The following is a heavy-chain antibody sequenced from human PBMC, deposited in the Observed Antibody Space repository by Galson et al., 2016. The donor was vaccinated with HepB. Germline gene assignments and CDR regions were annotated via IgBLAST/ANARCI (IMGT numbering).Heavy chain of an antibody. CDR3: ATEDLSSPGNGALDI. J-gene: IGHJ3*02. D-gene: IGHD6-13*01. Sequence: SLRLSCAASGFIFSHYGMHWVRQAPGEGLEWVAMIWLDGSSKHHSDSVRGRFTISRDNSKNTLYLEMNSLRAEDTAVYYCATEDLSSPGNGALDIWGQGAMVTVSS. CDR2: IWLDGSSK. V-gene: IGHV3-33*01. CDR1: GFIFSHYG.